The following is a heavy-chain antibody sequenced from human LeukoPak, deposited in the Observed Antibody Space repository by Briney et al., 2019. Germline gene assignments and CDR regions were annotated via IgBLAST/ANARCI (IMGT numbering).Heavy chain of an antibody. J-gene: IGHJ6*02. Sequence: PGGSLRLSCAASGFTFDDYAMHWVRQTPGKGLEWVSGISWNSGGIGYVDSVKGRFTISRDNAKNSLYLQMNSLRTEDTALYYCAKDISVWDGMDVWGQGTTVTVSS. V-gene: IGHV3-9*01. CDR2: ISWNSGGI. CDR3: AKDISVWDGMDV. D-gene: IGHD1-26*01. CDR1: GFTFDDYA.